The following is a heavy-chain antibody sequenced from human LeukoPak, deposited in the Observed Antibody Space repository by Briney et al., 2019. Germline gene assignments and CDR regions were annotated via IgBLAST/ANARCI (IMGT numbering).Heavy chain of an antibody. J-gene: IGHJ5*02. CDR3: ARGQSAGILTGCWFDP. CDR1: GGSFSGYY. V-gene: IGHV4-34*01. CDR2: INHSGST. D-gene: IGHD3-9*01. Sequence: SETLSLTCAVYGGSFSGYYWSWIRQPPGKGLEWIREINHSGSTNYNPSLKSRVTISVDTSKNQFSLKLSSVTAADTAVYYCARGQSAGILTGCWFDPWGQGTLVTVSS.